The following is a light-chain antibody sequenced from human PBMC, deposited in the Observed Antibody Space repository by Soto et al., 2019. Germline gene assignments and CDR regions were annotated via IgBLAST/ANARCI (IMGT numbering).Light chain of an antibody. CDR1: SSNIGSNF. V-gene: IGLV1-47*01. Sequence: QSVLTQPPSASGTPGQRVTISCSGSSSNIGSNFVYWYQQLPGTAPKLLIYRNNQRPSGVPDLFSGSKSGTSASLASSGLGSEDEADYDCAAWDDSLSGHWVFGGGTKLTVL. CDR3: AAWDDSLSGHWV. J-gene: IGLJ3*02. CDR2: RNN.